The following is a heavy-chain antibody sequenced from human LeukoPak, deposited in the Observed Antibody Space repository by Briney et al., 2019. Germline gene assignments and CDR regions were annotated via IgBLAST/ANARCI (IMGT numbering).Heavy chain of an antibody. V-gene: IGHV3-23*01. D-gene: IGHD3-22*01. J-gene: IGHJ4*02. CDR3: AKGRANYYDPDPNLDY. Sequence: AESLRLACPASGFTFSSYAMSWDRQAPGKGLEWVSAISGSGGSTYYTDSVKGRFTISRDNSKNTLYLQMNSLRAEDTAVYYCAKGRANYYDPDPNLDYWGQGTLVTVSS. CDR2: ISGSGGST. CDR1: GFTFSSYA.